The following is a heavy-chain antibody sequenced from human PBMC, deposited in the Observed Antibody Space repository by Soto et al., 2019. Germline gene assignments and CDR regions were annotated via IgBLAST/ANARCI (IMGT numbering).Heavy chain of an antibody. V-gene: IGHV3-30*04. CDR3: ARDWCGGDCYLYYFDY. Sequence: GGSLRLSCTASVFIVSSYALHCVRQAPGKGLEWVALISFDGKHTYYADSVKGRFTVSRDNSKNMLFLQLNGLTTEDTAVYYCARDWCGGDCYLYYFDYWGLGTLVTVSS. CDR1: VFIVSSYA. D-gene: IGHD2-21*02. J-gene: IGHJ4*02. CDR2: ISFDGKHT.